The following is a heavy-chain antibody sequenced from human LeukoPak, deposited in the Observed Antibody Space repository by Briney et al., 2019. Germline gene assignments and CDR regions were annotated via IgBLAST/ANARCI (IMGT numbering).Heavy chain of an antibody. D-gene: IGHD6-13*01. CDR1: GFTFSSYW. V-gene: IGHV3-74*01. J-gene: IGHJ6*02. CDR3: ARGLGAAAGTYYYYGMDV. CDR2: INSDGSST. Sequence: GGSLRLSCAASGFTFSSYWMHWVRQAPGKGLVWVSRINSDGSSTSYADSVKGRFTISRDNAKNTLYLQMNSLRAEDTAVYYCARGLGAAAGTYYYYGMDVWGQGTTVTVSS.